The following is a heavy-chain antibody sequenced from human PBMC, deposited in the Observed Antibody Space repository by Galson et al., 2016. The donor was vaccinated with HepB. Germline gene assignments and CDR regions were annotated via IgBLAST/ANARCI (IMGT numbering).Heavy chain of an antibody. CDR3: ASDEGYSNGWSD. J-gene: IGHJ4*02. V-gene: IGHV3-53*01. CDR2: IYSGGST. CDR1: GFTVSSSY. D-gene: IGHD6-19*01. Sequence: SLRLSCAASGFTVSSSYMSWVRQAPGKGLEWGSVIYSGGSTYYADSVKGRFTISRDNSKNTLYLQMNSLKAEDTAVYYCASDEGYSNGWSDRGQGTLVTVSS.